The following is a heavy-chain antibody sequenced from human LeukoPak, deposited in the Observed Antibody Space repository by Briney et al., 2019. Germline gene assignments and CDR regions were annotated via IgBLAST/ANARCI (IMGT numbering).Heavy chain of an antibody. J-gene: IGHJ4*02. CDR3: ARDSLRYFDWLLPNFDY. CDR1: GFTFSSYA. CDR2: ISYDGSNK. D-gene: IGHD3-9*01. V-gene: IGHV3-30-3*01. Sequence: QPGGSLRLSCAASGFTFSSYAMHWVRQAPGKGLEWVAVISYDGSNKYYADSVKGRFTISRDNSKNTLYLQMNSLRAEDTAVYYCARDSLRYFDWLLPNFDYWGQGTLVTVSS.